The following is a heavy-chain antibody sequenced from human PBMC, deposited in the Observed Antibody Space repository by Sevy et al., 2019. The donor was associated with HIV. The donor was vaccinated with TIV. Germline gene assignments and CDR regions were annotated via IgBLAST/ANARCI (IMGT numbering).Heavy chain of an antibody. D-gene: IGHD3-22*01. V-gene: IGHV1-69*13. J-gene: IGHJ4*02. CDR3: AGVGTDTSGYNDY. CDR2: VIPTLGTS. CDR1: GGSLTTYF. Sequence: ASVKVSCKASGGSLTTYFIFWVRQAPGQGLEWMGGVIPTLGTSNYAQKFQGRVTITADASTNSAYLDLSSLTSEDTAVYYCAGVGTDTSGYNDYWGQGTLVNVSS.